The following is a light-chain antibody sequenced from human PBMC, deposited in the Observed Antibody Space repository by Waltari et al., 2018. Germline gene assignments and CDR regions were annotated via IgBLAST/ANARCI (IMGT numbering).Light chain of an antibody. V-gene: IGKV2-28*01. CDR2: LGS. J-gene: IGKJ4*01. Sequence: DIVVTQSPLSLPVTPGEPASISCRSSQSLLHTNGYNSLDCYLQKPGQAPQLLIYLGSNRARGGPGRFSGSGSGTEFTMKISRVEAEDVGVYYCTQGLQTPVTFGGGTKVEIK. CDR3: TQGLQTPVT. CDR1: QSLLHTNGYNS.